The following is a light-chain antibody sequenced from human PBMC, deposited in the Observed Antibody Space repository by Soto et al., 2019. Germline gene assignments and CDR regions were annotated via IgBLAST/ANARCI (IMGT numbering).Light chain of an antibody. J-gene: IGKJ1*01. CDR2: DAS. CDR3: QQHDSFPPT. V-gene: IGKV3D-15*01. CDR1: QSIIRC. Sequence: EIEMTQSPATLSASLGERATITCRASQSIIRCLAWYQQKPGQAPRVLIYDASNWDTGVPARFSGSGSGTDFTLTISSLQPEDVAVYYCQQHDSFPPTFGQGTKVDI.